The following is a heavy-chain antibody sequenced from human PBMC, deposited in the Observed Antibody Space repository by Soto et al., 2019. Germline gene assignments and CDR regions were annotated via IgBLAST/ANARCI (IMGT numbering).Heavy chain of an antibody. CDR1: WFPFSCYA. CDR2: ISYDGSNK. CDR3: ARDFCSSTSCYFYYFDY. D-gene: IGHD2-2*01. J-gene: IGHJ4*02. Sequence: GGSLRLSGAASWFPFSCYAMHWGRPAPGKGLEWVAVISYDGSNKYYADSVKGRFTISRDNSKNTLYLQMNSLRAEDTAVYYCARDFCSSTSCYFYYFDYWGQGTLVTVSS. V-gene: IGHV3-30-3*01.